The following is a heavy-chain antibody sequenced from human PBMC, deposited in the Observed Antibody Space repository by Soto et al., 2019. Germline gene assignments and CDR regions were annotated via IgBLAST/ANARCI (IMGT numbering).Heavy chain of an antibody. Sequence: SETLSLTCTVSGGSISSGDYYWSWIRQPPGKGLEWIGYIYYSGSTYYNPSLKSRCTISVDTSKNQFSLKLSSVTAAATAVYYCARGSYYYDSSGYFHSWGQGTLVTVSS. J-gene: IGHJ5*01. D-gene: IGHD3-22*01. CDR1: GGSISSGDYY. CDR3: ARGSYYYDSSGYFHS. V-gene: IGHV4-30-4*01. CDR2: IYYSGST.